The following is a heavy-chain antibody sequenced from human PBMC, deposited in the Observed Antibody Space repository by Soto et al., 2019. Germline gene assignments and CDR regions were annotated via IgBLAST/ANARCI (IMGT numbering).Heavy chain of an antibody. CDR3: ARGVNWNYREAYYFHX. CDR2: FYTTGRA. CDR1: GGSISSSY. Sequence: SSETLSLTCSVSGGSISSSYWNWIRQPAGKGLEWILRFYTTGRASYNPSLKGRLTLSGDTSKNQFSLRLGSVTAADTAVYYCARGVNWNYREAYYFHXWGQGTLVTVSX. V-gene: IGHV4-4*07. J-gene: IGHJ4*02. D-gene: IGHD1-7*01.